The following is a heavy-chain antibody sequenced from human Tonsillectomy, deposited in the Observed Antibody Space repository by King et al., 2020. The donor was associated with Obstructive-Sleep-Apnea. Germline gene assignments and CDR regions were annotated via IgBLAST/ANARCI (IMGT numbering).Heavy chain of an antibody. D-gene: IGHD3-10*01. Sequence: VQLVESGGGLVRPGGSLRLSCAASGFTFSNYSMTWVRQAPGKGLEWVSSISRSSGYIFYADSVKGRSTVSRDNAKNSLYLHMSSLRAEDTAVYYCARPYYPSVVEHLYYYGLDVWGQGTTVTVSS. J-gene: IGHJ6*02. CDR2: ISRSSGYI. CDR3: ARPYYPSVVEHLYYYGLDV. V-gene: IGHV3-21*01. CDR1: GFTFSNYS.